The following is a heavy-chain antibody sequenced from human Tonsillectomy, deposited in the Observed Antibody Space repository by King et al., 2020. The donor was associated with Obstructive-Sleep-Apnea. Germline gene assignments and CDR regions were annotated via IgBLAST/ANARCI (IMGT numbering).Heavy chain of an antibody. CDR1: GGSISSGDYY. CDR2: IYNSGST. D-gene: IGHD2-2*01. Sequence: QLQESGPGLVKPSQTLSLTCTVSGGSISSGDYYWSWILQPPGKGLEWIGYIYNSGSTYYNPSLKSRISTSLATPKNQFSLKLSSVTAADTAVYYCARGYCSSTSCYEGGGFDIWGQGTMVTVSS. CDR3: ARGYCSSTSCYEGGGFDI. J-gene: IGHJ3*02. V-gene: IGHV4-30-4*01.